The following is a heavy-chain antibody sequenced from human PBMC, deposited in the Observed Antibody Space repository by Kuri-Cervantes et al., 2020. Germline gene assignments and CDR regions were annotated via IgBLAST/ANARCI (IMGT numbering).Heavy chain of an antibody. Sequence: GGALRLSCAGSGFSLSDHYMDWVRQAPGKGLEWVGRIKSKTDGGTKDYAAPVKGRFTISRDDSKNTLYLQMNSLKTEDKAVYYCTTEGSTSDYFDYWGQGTLVTVSS. CDR1: GFSLSDHY. V-gene: IGHV3-15*01. CDR3: TTEGSTSDYFDY. J-gene: IGHJ4*02. CDR2: IKSKTDGGTK. D-gene: IGHD2-2*01.